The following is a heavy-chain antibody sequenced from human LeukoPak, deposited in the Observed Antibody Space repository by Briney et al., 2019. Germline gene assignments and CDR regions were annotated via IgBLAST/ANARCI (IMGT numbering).Heavy chain of an antibody. J-gene: IGHJ4*02. Sequence: MHWVRQXXGQGLEWXGXINPNSGGTNYAQKFQGRVTMTRDTSISTAYMELSRLRSDDTAVYYCARAPIVVVPAAMGPDYWGQGTLVTVSS. CDR3: ARAPIVVVPAAMGPDY. D-gene: IGHD2-2*01. V-gene: IGHV1-2*02. CDR2: INPNSGGT.